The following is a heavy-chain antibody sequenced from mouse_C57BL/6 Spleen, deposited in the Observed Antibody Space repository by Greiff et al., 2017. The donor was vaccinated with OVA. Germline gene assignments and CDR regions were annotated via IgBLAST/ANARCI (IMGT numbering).Heavy chain of an antibody. CDR2: ISSGGSYT. CDR3: EGADGFAY. Sequence: EVMLVESGGDLVKPGGSLKLSCAASGFTFSSYGMSWVRQTPDKRLEWVATISSGGSYTYYPDSVKGRFTISRDNAKNTLYLQMSSLKSEDTAMYYGEGADGFAYWGQGTLVTVSA. V-gene: IGHV5-6*01. CDR1: GFTFSSYG. J-gene: IGHJ3*01.